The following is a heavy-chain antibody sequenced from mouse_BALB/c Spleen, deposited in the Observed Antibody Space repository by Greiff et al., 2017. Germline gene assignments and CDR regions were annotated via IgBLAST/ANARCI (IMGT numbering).Heavy chain of an antibody. V-gene: IGHV5-6-5*01. D-gene: IGHD1-2*01. CDR3: ARGPFIDYFDY. J-gene: IGHJ2*01. CDR2: ISSGGST. CDR1: GFTFSSYA. Sequence: EVKVVESGGGLVKPGGSLKLSCAASGFTFSSYAMSWVRQTPEKRLEWVASISSGGSTYYPDSVKGRFTISRDNARNILYLQMSSLRSEDTAMYYCARGPFIDYFDYWGQGTTLTVSS.